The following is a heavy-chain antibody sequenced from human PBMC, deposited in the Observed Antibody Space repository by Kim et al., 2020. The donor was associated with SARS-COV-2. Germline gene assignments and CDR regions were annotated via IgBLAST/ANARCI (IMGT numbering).Heavy chain of an antibody. J-gene: IGHJ5*02. CDR3: ARGPTSVTWFDP. D-gene: IGHD4-17*01. CDR2: INAGNGNT. CDR1: GYTFTSYA. V-gene: IGHV1-3*01. Sequence: ASVKVSCKASGYTFTSYAIHWVRQAPGQRLEWMGCINAGNGNTKYSQKFQDRVTITRDTSATTAYMEVSSLTSEDTAIYFCARGPTSVTWFDPWGHGTLVTVSP.